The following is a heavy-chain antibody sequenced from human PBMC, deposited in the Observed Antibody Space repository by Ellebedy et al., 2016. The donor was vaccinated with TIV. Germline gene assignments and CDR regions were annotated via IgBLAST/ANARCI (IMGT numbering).Heavy chain of an antibody. CDR2: ISTGSRNI. CDR1: RFTFSNSN. CDR3: ARDGAYNYDTYWYFDL. V-gene: IGHV3-48*02. Sequence: GESLKISCEASRFTFSNSNLNWVRQAPGKGLEWVSYISTGSRNIYYADSVKGQFTISRDNAKNSLYLHMNSLRDEDTAVYYCARDGAYNYDTYWYFDLWGRGTLVTVSS. D-gene: IGHD5-18*01. J-gene: IGHJ2*01.